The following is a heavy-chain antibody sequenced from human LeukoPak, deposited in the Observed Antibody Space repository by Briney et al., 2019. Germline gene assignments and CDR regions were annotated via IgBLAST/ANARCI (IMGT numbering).Heavy chain of an antibody. CDR1: GFTFSSYS. Sequence: GGSLRLSCAASGFTFSSYSMNWVRQAPGKGLEWVSYISSSSSTIYYADSVKGRFTISRDNAKNSLYLQMNSLRAEDTAVYYCARDRTGMIVGATTTLDYWGQGTLVTVSS. V-gene: IGHV3-48*01. D-gene: IGHD1-26*01. CDR2: ISSSSSTI. J-gene: IGHJ4*02. CDR3: ARDRTGMIVGATTTLDY.